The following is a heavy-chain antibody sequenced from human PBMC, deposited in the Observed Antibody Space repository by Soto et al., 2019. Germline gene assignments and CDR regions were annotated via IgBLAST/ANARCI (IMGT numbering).Heavy chain of an antibody. V-gene: IGHV4-59*01. CDR3: ARGGPRTYGWFDP. Sequence: SETLSLTCTVSGGSISSYYWSWIRQPPGKGLEWIGYIYYSGSTNYNPSLKSRVTISVDTSKNQFSLKLSSVTAADTVVYYCARGGPRTYGWFDPWGQGTLVTVSS. D-gene: IGHD3-10*01. CDR1: GGSISSYY. J-gene: IGHJ5*02. CDR2: IYYSGST.